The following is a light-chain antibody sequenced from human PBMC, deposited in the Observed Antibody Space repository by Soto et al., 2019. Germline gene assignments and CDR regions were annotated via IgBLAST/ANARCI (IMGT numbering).Light chain of an antibody. V-gene: IGLV2-8*01. CDR2: EVV. Sequence: QSLLTQPPSASGSPGQSVTISCTGTKSDIGVYDFVSWYQHHPGKAPRLIIYEVVQRPSGVPDRFSGSKSGNTASLTVSGLQAADDADYFCKSYAGSKTYGCGSGTKVTVL. CDR3: KSYAGSKTYG. J-gene: IGLJ1*01. CDR1: KSDIGVYDF.